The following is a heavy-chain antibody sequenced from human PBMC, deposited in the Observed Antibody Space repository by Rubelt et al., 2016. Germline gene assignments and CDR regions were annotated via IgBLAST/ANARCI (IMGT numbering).Heavy chain of an antibody. Sequence: QVQLQESGPGLVKPSQTLSLTCTVSGGSISSGGYYWSWIRQHPGKGLEWIGYIYYSGRPYYNPSLRGGVTILVDTSKNQFPLKLSSVTAADTAVYYWARDLRTGPESYGMDVWGQGTTVTVSS. CDR1: GGSISSGGYY. V-gene: IGHV4-31*03. J-gene: IGHJ6*02. CDR2: IYYSGRP. CDR3: ARDLRTGPESYGMDV. D-gene: IGHD2-8*02.